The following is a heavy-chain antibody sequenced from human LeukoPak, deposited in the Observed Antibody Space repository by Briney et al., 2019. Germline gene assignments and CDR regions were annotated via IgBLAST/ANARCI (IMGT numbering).Heavy chain of an antibody. D-gene: IGHD3-22*01. V-gene: IGHV4-38-2*01. J-gene: IGHJ4*02. CDR3: ARMGSSGYYYQAFDY. Sequence: SETLSLTCAVSGYSISSGYYWGWIRQPPGKGLVWIGNIYHSGSTYYNPSLKSRVTISVDTSKNQFSLKLSSVTAADTAVYYCARMGSSGYYYQAFDYWGQGTLVTVSS. CDR1: GYSISSGYY. CDR2: IYHSGST.